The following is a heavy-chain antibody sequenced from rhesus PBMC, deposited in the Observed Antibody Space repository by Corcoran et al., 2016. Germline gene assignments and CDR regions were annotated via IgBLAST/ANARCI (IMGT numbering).Heavy chain of an antibody. D-gene: IGHD3-16*01. V-gene: IGHV4-122*02. CDR2: ISYSGGT. Sequence: QLQLQESGPGLVKPSETLSLTCAVSGYSISSGYGWSWIRQPPGKGLGWIGYISYSGGTSYNPSLKSRVTISRDTSKSQFSLKLSSVTAADTAVYYCASRYYYSGSHDYWGQGVLVTVSS. J-gene: IGHJ4*01. CDR1: GYSISSGYG. CDR3: ASRYYYSGSHDY.